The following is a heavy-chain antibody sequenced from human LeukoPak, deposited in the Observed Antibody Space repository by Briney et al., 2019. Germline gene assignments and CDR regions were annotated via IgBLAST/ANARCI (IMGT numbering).Heavy chain of an antibody. V-gene: IGHV3-23*01. D-gene: IGHD3-9*01. CDR3: AKVHDILNGVYYFDY. CDR1: GFTFSSYA. J-gene: IGHJ4*02. CDR2: ISGSGGST. Sequence: PGGSLRLSCAASGFTFSSYAMSWVRQAPGKGLEWVSAISGSGGSTYYADSVKGRFTISRDNSKNTLYLQMNSLRAEDTAVYYCAKVHDILNGVYYFDYWGQGTLVTVSS.